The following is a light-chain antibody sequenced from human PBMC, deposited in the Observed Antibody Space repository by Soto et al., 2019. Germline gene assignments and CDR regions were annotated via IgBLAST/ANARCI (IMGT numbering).Light chain of an antibody. J-gene: IGKJ1*01. CDR2: DAS. CDR1: QSTSNW. Sequence: DIPITPSPSTPSASVGGRIPTPCRASQSTSNWLAWYQQKPGQAPNLLIYDASSLQSGVPSRFSGRGSGTEFTLTISSLQPDDFATYYCQQYHDYPTFGQGTKV. CDR3: QQYHDYPT. V-gene: IGKV1-5*01.